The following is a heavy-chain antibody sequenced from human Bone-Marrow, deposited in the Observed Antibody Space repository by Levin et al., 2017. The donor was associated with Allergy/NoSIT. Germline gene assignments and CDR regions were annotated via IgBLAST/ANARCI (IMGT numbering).Heavy chain of an antibody. D-gene: IGHD2-15*01. V-gene: IGHV3-30*18. CDR3: AKDTYTCSGGSCYFFDY. Sequence: GGSLRLSCAVSGFTFSNYAMHWVRQAPGRGLEWVAFISLDGNTQYYADSLKGRFTFSRDNSNNTPHLQMNSLRVEDTAVYYCAKDTYTCSGGSCYFFDYWGQGALVTVSS. J-gene: IGHJ4*02. CDR2: ISLDGNTQ. CDR1: GFTFSNYA.